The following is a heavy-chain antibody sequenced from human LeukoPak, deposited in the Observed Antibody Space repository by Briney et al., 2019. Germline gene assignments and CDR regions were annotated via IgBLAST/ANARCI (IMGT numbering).Heavy chain of an antibody. D-gene: IGHD6-13*01. CDR1: GFTFSSYE. Sequence: GGSLRLSCAASGFTFSSYEMNWVRQAPGKGLEWVSYISSSGSTIYYADSVKGRFTISRDNAKNSLYLQMNSLRVEDTAVYYCARDQVSIAGTGIDYWGQGTLVTVSS. CDR2: ISSSGSTI. V-gene: IGHV3-48*03. CDR3: ARDQVSIAGTGIDY. J-gene: IGHJ4*02.